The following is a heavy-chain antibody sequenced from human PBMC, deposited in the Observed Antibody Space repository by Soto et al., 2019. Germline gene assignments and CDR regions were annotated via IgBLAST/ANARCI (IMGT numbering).Heavy chain of an antibody. CDR1: GGSISSYY. CDR2: IYTSGST. D-gene: IGHD2-2*01. CDR3: ARSTSIPRTLHCSSTSCPTGWFDP. Sequence: NPSETLSLTCTVSGGSISSYYWSWIRQPAGKGLEWIGRIYTSGSTNYNPSLKSRVTMSVDTSKNQFSLKLSSVTAADTAVYYCARSTSIPRTLHCSSTSCPTGWFDPWGQGTLVTVSS. V-gene: IGHV4-4*07. J-gene: IGHJ5*02.